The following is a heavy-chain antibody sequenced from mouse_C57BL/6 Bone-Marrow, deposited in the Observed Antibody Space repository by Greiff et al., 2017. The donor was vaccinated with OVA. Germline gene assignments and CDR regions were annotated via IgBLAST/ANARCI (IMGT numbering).Heavy chain of an antibody. CDR3: ARAGIYYGNLYAMDY. CDR1: GYTFTSYW. Sequence: QQSCKASGYTFTSYWMHWVKQRPGRGLEWIGRIDPNSGGTKYNEKFKSKATLTVDKPSSTAYMQLSSLTSEDSAVYYCARAGIYYGNLYAMDYWGQGTSVTVSS. CDR2: IDPNSGGT. D-gene: IGHD2-1*01. J-gene: IGHJ4*01. V-gene: IGHV1-72*01.